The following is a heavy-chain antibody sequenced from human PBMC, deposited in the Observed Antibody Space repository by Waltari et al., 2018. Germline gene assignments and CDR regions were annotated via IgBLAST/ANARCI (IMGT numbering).Heavy chain of an antibody. D-gene: IGHD3-16*01. J-gene: IGHJ5*02. CDR1: GDSVVSNY. CDR3: ARETRHGDWFDP. CDR2: IYVGGTT. V-gene: IGHV4-4*07. Sequence: QVQLHESGPGLVQPSETLSLACSVSGDSVVSNYWSWIRQSAGKGMEWIGRIYVGGTTNSDPALSGRVSMSVDMSKNQIFLKIMSVTAADTGVYYCARETRHGDWFDPWGQGTLVTVSS.